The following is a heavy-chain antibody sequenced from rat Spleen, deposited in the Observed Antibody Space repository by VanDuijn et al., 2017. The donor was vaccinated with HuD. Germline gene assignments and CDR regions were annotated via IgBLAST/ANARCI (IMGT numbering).Heavy chain of an antibody. CDR2: INNYGGST. CDR3: ARRHYGYTYYFDY. V-gene: IGHV5-58*01. D-gene: IGHD1-9*01. Sequence: EVQLVESGGGLVQPGRSMKLSCAASGFTFNNFYMARVRQAPGKGLECVSSINNYGGSTYDPDSVKGRFTISRDNAENTVYLQINSLRSEDTATYYCARRHYGYTYYFDYWGQGVMVTVSS. J-gene: IGHJ2*01. CDR1: GFTFNNFY.